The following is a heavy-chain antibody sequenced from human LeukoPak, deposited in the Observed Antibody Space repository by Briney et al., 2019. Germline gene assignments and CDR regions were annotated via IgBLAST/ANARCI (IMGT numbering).Heavy chain of an antibody. Sequence: SVKVSCKASGGTFSSYAISCVRQAPGQGLEWMGRIIPILGIANYAQKFQGRVTITADKSTSTAYMELSSLRSEDTAVYYCASRGFWSGYYLDYWGQGTLVTVSS. V-gene: IGHV1-69*04. J-gene: IGHJ4*02. CDR3: ASRGFWSGYYLDY. CDR1: GGTFSSYA. CDR2: IIPILGIA. D-gene: IGHD3-3*01.